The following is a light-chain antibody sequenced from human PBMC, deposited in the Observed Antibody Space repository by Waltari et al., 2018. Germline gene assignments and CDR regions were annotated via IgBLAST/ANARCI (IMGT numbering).Light chain of an antibody. Sequence: DIVMTQSPDPLAVPLGARATINCKSSQSVLYSSNNNNYLAWYQQKPGQSPKLLIYWASTRESGVPDRFSGSGSGADFTLTISTLQAEDVAVYYCQQYYSTPYTFGQGTRLEIK. CDR3: QQYYSTPYT. V-gene: IGKV4-1*01. J-gene: IGKJ2*01. CDR2: WAS. CDR1: QSVLYSSNNNNY.